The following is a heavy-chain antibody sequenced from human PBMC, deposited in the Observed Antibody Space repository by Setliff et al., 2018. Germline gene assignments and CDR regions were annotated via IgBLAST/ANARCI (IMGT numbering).Heavy chain of an antibody. V-gene: IGHV4-59*08. J-gene: IGHJ6*03. Sequence: SETLSLTCTVSGGSISTYYWSWIRQTPVKGLEWIGYVYYSGTTKYNPSLKSRVTISVDASKNQFFLKLTSVTAADTAVYYCARSNMGNYYDSGRYYYYYYMDVWGKGTTVTVSS. CDR2: VYYSGTT. CDR1: GGSISTYY. D-gene: IGHD3-10*01. CDR3: ARSNMGNYYDSGRYYYYYYMDV.